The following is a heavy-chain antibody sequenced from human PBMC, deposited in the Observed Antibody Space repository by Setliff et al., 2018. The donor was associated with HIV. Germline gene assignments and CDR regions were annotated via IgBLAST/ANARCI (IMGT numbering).Heavy chain of an antibody. CDR1: GFTFSTFA. CDR2: ISYDGSRT. Sequence: GGSLRLSCVASGFTFSTFAMHWVRQAPGKGLEWVSVISYDGSRTYYVDSVKGRFTISRDNSKNTLYLQMNSLTAEDTAVYYCAKVDNGHCTSASCRDFDYWGQGTLVTVSS. D-gene: IGHD2-2*03. V-gene: IGHV3-30*07. J-gene: IGHJ4*02. CDR3: AKVDNGHCTSASCRDFDY.